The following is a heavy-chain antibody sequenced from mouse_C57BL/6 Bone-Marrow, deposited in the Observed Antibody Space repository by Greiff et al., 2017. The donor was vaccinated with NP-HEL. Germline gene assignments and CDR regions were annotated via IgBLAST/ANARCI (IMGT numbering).Heavy chain of an antibody. V-gene: IGHV1-55*01. CDR2: IYPGSGST. Sequence: QVQLQQPGAELVKPGASVKMSCKASGYTFTSYWITWGKQRPGQGLEWIGDIYPGSGSTNYNEKFKSKATLTVDTSSSTAYMQLSSLTSEDSAVYYCASHYGSSPYWYFDVWGTGTTVTVSS. J-gene: IGHJ1*03. CDR1: GYTFTSYW. CDR3: ASHYGSSPYWYFDV. D-gene: IGHD1-1*01.